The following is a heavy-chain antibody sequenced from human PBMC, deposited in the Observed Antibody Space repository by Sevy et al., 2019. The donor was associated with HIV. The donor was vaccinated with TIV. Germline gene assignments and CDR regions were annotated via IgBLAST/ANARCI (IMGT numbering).Heavy chain of an antibody. V-gene: IGHV3-53*01. CDR1: GFTVSSNY. D-gene: IGHD3-22*01. CDR3: ARMYYYDSSGLPGHAFDI. J-gene: IGHJ3*02. Sequence: GGSLRLSCVASGFTVSSNYMSWVRQAPGKGLEWVSVIYSGGSTYYADSVKGRFTISRDNSKNTLYLQMNSLRAEDTAVYYCARMYYYDSSGLPGHAFDIWGQGTMVTVSS. CDR2: IYSGGST.